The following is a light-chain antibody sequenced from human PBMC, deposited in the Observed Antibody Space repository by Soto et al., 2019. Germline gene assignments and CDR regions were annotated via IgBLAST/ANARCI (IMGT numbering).Light chain of an antibody. CDR3: SSHTSTSTPPYV. J-gene: IGLJ1*01. CDR2: DVS. CDR1: SSDVGGYDY. Sequence: QSALTQLASVSGSPGQSIIISCIGTSSDVGGYDYVSWYQHHPGKAPKLMIYDVSNRPSGVSNRFSGSKSGNTASLTISGLQAEDEADYYCSSHTSTSTPPYVFGTGTKVTVL. V-gene: IGLV2-14*03.